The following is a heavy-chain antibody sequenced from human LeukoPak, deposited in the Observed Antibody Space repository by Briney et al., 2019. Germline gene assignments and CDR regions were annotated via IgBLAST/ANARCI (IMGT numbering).Heavy chain of an antibody. V-gene: IGHV4-4*02. J-gene: IGHJ3*02. D-gene: IGHD1-26*01. CDR3: ARDKREPRYAFGI. CDR1: SGSINRSNW. CDR2: SYHSEST. Sequence: SDALSLICTVSSGSINRSNWWGWVRQPPGEGLGWTGESYHSESTNYNPSLSSRVTDTVDKSRNQFSLKLSSVPAADTAVYYCARDKREPRYAFGIWGQRTMVTVSS.